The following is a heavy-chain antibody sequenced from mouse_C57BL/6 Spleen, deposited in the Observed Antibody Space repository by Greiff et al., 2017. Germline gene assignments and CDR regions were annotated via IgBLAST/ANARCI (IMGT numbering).Heavy chain of an antibody. CDR1: GYSFTGYY. Sequence: VQLQQSGPELVKPGASVKISCKASGYSFTGYYMNWVKQSPEKSLEWIGEINPSTGGTTYNQKFKAKATLTVDKSSSTAYMQLKSLTSEDSAVYYCARGGGGAWFAYWGQGTLVTVSA. CDR2: INPSTGGT. CDR3: ARGGGGAWFAY. J-gene: IGHJ3*01. V-gene: IGHV1-42*01.